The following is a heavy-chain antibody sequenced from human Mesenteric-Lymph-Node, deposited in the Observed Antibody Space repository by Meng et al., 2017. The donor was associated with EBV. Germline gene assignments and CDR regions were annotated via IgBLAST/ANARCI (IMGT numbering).Heavy chain of an antibody. Sequence: QVQVVXXXXXXVQXGXXXRLSCAVSGFTFSSYAMHWVRQAPGKGLEWVTLISYDGSKKYYADSVKGRFTISRDNSKNTVNLQMNSLRAEDTAVYYCAREFSSGWFLDYWGQGTLVTVSS. CDR1: GFTFSSYA. CDR2: ISYDGSKK. V-gene: IGHV3-30-3*01. D-gene: IGHD6-19*01. J-gene: IGHJ4*02. CDR3: AREFSSGWFLDY.